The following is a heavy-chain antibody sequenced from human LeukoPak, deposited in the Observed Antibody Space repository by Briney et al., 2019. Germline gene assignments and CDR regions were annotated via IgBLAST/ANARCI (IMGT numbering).Heavy chain of an antibody. CDR3: ARGGLPTYFYSYYYGMDV. CDR2: IYYSGST. CDR1: GGSNSSSSYY. Sequence: PSQTLSLTCTVSGGSNSSSSYYWGWIRQPPGKGLEWIGRIYYSGSTYYNPSLKSRVTISVDTSKNQFSLKLSSVTAADTAVYYCARGGLPTYFYSYYYGMDVWGQGTTVTVSS. J-gene: IGHJ6*02. D-gene: IGHD1-26*01. V-gene: IGHV4-39*01.